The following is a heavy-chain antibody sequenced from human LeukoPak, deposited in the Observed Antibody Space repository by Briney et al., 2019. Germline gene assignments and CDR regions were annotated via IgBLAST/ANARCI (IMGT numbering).Heavy chain of an antibody. CDR2: ISGSGGST. CDR1: GFTSSSYA. Sequence: GGSLRLSCAASGFTSSSYAMSWVRQAPGKGLEWVSAISGSGGSTYYADSVKGRFTISRDNSKNTLYLQMNSLRAEDTAVYYCARGAGTIFDYYGMDVWGQGTTVTVSS. J-gene: IGHJ6*02. V-gene: IGHV3-23*01. D-gene: IGHD3-3*01. CDR3: ARGAGTIFDYYGMDV.